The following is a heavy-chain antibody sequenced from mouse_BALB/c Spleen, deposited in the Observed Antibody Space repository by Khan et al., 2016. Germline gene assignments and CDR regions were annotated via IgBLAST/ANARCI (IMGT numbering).Heavy chain of an antibody. V-gene: IGHV5-6-3*01. CDR2: INSNGGST. Sequence: EVELVESGGGLVQPGGSLKLSCAASGFTFSSYGMSWVRQTPDKRLELVATINSNGGSTYYPDSVKGRFTISRDNAKNTLYLHMSSLKSEDTAMYYCARMARTINWGKGTTLTVPS. J-gene: IGHJ2*01. CDR1: GFTFSSYG. CDR3: ARMARTIN.